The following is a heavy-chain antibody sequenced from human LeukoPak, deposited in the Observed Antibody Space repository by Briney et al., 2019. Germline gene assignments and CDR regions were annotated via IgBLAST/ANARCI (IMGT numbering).Heavy chain of an antibody. J-gene: IGHJ1*01. D-gene: IGHD4-23*01. CDR1: RGTITSGNYY. V-gene: IGHV4-39*01. CDR3: AAPMTTVVTHAEYFQH. Sequence: PSETLSLTCTVSRGTITSGNYYWGWIRQPPGKGLEWIGSIYYSGSTYYNPSLKSRVTISVDTSKNQFSLKLSSVTAADTAVYYCAAPMTTVVTHAEYFQHWGQGTLVTVSS. CDR2: IYYSGST.